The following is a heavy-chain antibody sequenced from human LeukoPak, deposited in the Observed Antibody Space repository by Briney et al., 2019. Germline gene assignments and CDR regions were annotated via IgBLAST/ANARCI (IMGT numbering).Heavy chain of an antibody. CDR1: GGSISRYY. CDR2: IYYSGST. Sequence: SETLSLTCTVSGGSISRYYWSWIRQPPGKGLEWIGYIYYSGSTNYNPSLKSRVTMSVDTSKNQFSLRLNSVTAADTVVYYCARDFLLQSEGLFDYWGQGTLVTVSS. CDR3: ARDFLLQSEGLFDY. D-gene: IGHD4-11*01. J-gene: IGHJ4*02. V-gene: IGHV4-59*12.